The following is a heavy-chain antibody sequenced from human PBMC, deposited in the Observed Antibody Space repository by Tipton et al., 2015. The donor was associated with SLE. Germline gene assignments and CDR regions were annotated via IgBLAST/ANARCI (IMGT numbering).Heavy chain of an antibody. D-gene: IGHD7-27*01. Sequence: GSLRLSCAASGFTVSSNYMSWVRQAPGKGLEWVSAISGSGGSTYYADSVKGRFTISRDNSKNTLYLQMNSLRAEDTAVYYCAKDLGSYKGFDYWGQGTLVTVSS. CDR1: GFTVSSNY. CDR3: AKDLGSYKGFDY. CDR2: ISGSGGST. J-gene: IGHJ4*02. V-gene: IGHV3-23*01.